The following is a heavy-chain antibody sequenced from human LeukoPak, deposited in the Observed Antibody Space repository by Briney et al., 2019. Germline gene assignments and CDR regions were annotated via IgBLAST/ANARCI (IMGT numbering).Heavy chain of an antibody. CDR2: IIPILGIA. V-gene: IGHV1-69*04. CDR1: GGTFSSYA. J-gene: IGHJ6*02. CDR3: ATLTGTSGGYYYYYGMDV. Sequence: SVKVSCKASGGTFSSYAISWVRQAPGQGLEWMGRIIPILGIANYAQKFQGRVTITADKSTSTAYMELSSLRSEDTAVYYCATLTGTSGGYYYYYGMDVWGQGTTVTVSS. D-gene: IGHD1-20*01.